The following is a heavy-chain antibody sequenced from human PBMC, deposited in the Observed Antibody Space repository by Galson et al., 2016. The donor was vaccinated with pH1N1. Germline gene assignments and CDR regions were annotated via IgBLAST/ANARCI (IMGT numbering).Heavy chain of an antibody. CDR3: ARGEGIRYYYSGMDV. CDR2: IYYSGTT. V-gene: IGHV4-30-4*01. J-gene: IGHJ6*02. D-gene: IGHD3-16*01. CDR1: GGSMNSADYY. Sequence: TLSLTCTVSGGSMNSADYYWSWIRPPPGKGLEWIGYIYYSGTTSFSPSLKSRLSMSVDMSNNQFSLTLNAVTAADTAVYYCARGEGIRYYYSGMDVWGQGTTVTVFS.